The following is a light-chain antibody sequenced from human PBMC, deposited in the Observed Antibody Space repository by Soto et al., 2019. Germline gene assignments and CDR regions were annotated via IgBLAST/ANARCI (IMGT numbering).Light chain of an antibody. Sequence: EIVLTQSPATLSLSPGERGTLSCRASESVTDYLAWYQQKPGQAPRLLVYDVSNRAAGIPTRFSGGESGTDFTLTISNVEPEDFAVYYCQQRSDWPWTFGQGTKVEIK. V-gene: IGKV3-11*01. CDR2: DVS. CDR1: ESVTDY. J-gene: IGKJ1*01. CDR3: QQRSDWPWT.